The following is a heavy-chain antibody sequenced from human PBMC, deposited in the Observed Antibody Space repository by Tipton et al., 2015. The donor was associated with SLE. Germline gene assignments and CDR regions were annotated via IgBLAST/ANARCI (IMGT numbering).Heavy chain of an antibody. CDR2: INHSGST. D-gene: IGHD3-10*01. CDR3: ASNMVRGVRTF. Sequence: TLSLTCAVYGGSFSGYYWSWIRQPPGKGLEWIGEINHSGSTNYNPSLKSRVTISVDTSKNQFSLKLSSVTAADTAVYYCASNMVRGVRTFWGQVTLVTVSS. CDR1: GGSFSGYY. J-gene: IGHJ4*02. V-gene: IGHV4-34*01.